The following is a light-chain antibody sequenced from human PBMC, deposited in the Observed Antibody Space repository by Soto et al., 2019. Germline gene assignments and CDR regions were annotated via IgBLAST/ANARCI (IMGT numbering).Light chain of an antibody. CDR2: GAS. V-gene: IGKV3-20*01. J-gene: IGKJ1*01. CDR1: QSVSSSY. Sequence: EIVLTQSPGTLSLSPGERATLSCRASQSVSSSYLAWYQQKPGQAPRLLIYGASSRATGIPDRFSGSGSGTDFTLTISRLEPEDFAVYYCQQYGSSRWTFGQGTKXEIK. CDR3: QQYGSSRWT.